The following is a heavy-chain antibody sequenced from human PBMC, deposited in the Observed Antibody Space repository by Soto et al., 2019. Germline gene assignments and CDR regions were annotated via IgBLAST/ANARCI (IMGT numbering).Heavy chain of an antibody. CDR2: IYYSGST. Sequence: SETLSLTCTVSGGSISSSSYYWGWIRQPPGKGLEWIGSIYYSGSTYYNPSLKSRVTISVDTSKNQFSLKLSSVTAADTAVYYCARHYTQTYYYYYMDVWGKGTTVTVSS. V-gene: IGHV4-39*01. CDR1: GGSISSSSYY. CDR3: ARHYTQTYYYYYMDV. J-gene: IGHJ6*03. D-gene: IGHD2-2*02.